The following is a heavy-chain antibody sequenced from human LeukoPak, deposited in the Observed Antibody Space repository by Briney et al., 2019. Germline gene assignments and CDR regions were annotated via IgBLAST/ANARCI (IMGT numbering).Heavy chain of an antibody. CDR2: VSGSGDST. V-gene: IGHV3-23*01. J-gene: IGHJ4*02. CDR1: GFTFSNCA. Sequence: PGGSLRLSCAASGFTFSNCAMSWVRQAPGRGLEWVSGVSGSGDSTYYADSVKGRFTISRDNSNNTLFLLMNSLRAEDTAVYYCAKVGFSEMEWLLYSDHWGQGTLVTVSS. CDR3: AKVGFSEMEWLLYSDH. D-gene: IGHD3-3*01.